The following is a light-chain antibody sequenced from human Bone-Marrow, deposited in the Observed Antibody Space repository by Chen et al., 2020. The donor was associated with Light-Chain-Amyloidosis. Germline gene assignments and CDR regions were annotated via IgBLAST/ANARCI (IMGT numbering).Light chain of an antibody. CDR3: QSYQGSSQGV. CDR1: SGSIATNY. V-gene: IGLV6-57*03. Sequence: NFMLTQPHSVSESPGKTVIISCTRSSGSIATNYVQWYQQRPGSAPTTVIYEDDQRPTGVPDRFSGSIDRSSNSATLTSAGLKTEDEADYYCQSYQGSSQGVFGGGTKLTVL. CDR2: EDD. J-gene: IGLJ3*02.